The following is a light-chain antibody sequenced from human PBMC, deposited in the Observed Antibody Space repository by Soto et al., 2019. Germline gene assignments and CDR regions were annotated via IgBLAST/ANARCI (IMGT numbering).Light chain of an antibody. CDR1: QSVLYNSNNKNY. CDR3: QQYYSNTQWT. CDR2: WAS. J-gene: IGKJ1*01. Sequence: DIVMTQSPDSLAVSLGERATINCKSSQSVLYNSNNKNYLAWYQQKPGQPPKLLIYWASTRESGVPDRFSGSGSGTDFTLTISSLQAEDVAVYYCQQYYSNTQWTFGQGPKVDIK. V-gene: IGKV4-1*01.